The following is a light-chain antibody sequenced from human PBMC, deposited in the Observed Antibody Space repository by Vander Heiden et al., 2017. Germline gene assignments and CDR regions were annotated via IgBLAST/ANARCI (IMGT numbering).Light chain of an antibody. J-gene: IGLJ2*01. Sequence: SALTQPRSVSGSPGQPVTFSCTGTSSDVGGYNYVSWYQQHPGKAPKLMIYDVSKRPSGVPDRFSGSKSGNTASLTISGLQAEDEADYYCCSYAGSYTFVVFGGGTKLTVL. CDR3: CSYAGSYTFVV. V-gene: IGLV2-11*01. CDR2: DVS. CDR1: SSDVGGYNY.